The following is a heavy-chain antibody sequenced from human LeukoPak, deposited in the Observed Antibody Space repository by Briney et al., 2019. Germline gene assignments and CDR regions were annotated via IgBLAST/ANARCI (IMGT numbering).Heavy chain of an antibody. J-gene: IGHJ4*02. V-gene: IGHV4-59*01. CDR3: ARKAYYYDSSGYYHYFDY. D-gene: IGHD3-22*01. Sequence: SETLSLTCTVSGGSISSYYWSWIRQPPGKGLEWIGYIYYSGSTNYNPSLKSRVTISVDTSKNQFSLKLSSVTAANTAVYYCARKAYYYDSSGYYHYFDYWGQGTLVTVSP. CDR1: GGSISSYY. CDR2: IYYSGST.